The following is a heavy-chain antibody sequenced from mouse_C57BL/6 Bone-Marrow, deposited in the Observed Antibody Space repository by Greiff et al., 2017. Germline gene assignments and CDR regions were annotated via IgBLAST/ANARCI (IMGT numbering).Heavy chain of an antibody. D-gene: IGHD1-1*01. V-gene: IGHV2-2*01. CDR2: IWSGGST. J-gene: IGHJ2*01. CDR3: ARLRAFYFDY. CDR1: GFSLTSYG. Sequence: QVQLKESGPGLVQPSQSLSITCTVSGFSLTSYGVHWVRQSPGKGLEWLGVIWSGGSTDYNAAFISRLSISKDNSKSQVFFKMNSLQADDTAIYYCARLRAFYFDYWGQGTTLTVSS.